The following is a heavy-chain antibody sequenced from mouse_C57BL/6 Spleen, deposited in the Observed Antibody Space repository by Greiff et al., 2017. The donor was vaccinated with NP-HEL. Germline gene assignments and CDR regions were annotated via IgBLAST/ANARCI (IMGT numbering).Heavy chain of an antibody. CDR1: GYTFTSYW. V-gene: IGHV1-64*01. CDR3: ARIPLSYSNYPGYFAD. J-gene: IGHJ1*03. D-gene: IGHD2-5*01. Sequence: QVQLQQPGAELVKPGASVKLSCKASGYTFTSYWMHWVKQRPGQGLEWIGMIHPNSGSTNYNEKFKSKATLTVDKSSSTAYMQLSSLTSEDSAVYYCARIPLSYSNYPGYFADWGTGTPVTVSS. CDR2: IHPNSGST.